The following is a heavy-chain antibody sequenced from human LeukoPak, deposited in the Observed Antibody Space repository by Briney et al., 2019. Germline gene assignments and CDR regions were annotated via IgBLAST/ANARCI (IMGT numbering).Heavy chain of an antibody. J-gene: IGHJ1*01. CDR3: AKVGGGSLYPEYFQH. D-gene: IGHD1-26*01. V-gene: IGHV3-30*18. CDR1: GFIFSSYG. Sequence: GGSLRLSCAASGFIFSSYGMHWVRQAPGEGLEWVEVISYDGSNKYSADSVKGRFTISRDNSKNTLYLQMNSLRAEDTAVYYCAKVGGGSLYPEYFQHWGQGTLVTVSS. CDR2: ISYDGSNK.